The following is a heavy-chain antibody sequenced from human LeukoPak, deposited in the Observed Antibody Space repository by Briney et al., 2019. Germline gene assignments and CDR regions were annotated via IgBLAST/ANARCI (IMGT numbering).Heavy chain of an antibody. CDR3: ARDVLGGGSDAFDI. D-gene: IGHD1-26*01. J-gene: IGHJ3*02. Sequence: GGSLRLSCAASGFSFNSYWMSWVRQAPGKRLEWAANIKEDGSQQKYVDSVKGRFTISRDNAKNSLFLQMDGLRAEDTAVYYCARDVLGGGSDAFDIWGQGTMVTVSS. V-gene: IGHV3-7*01. CDR1: GFSFNSYW. CDR2: IKEDGSQQ.